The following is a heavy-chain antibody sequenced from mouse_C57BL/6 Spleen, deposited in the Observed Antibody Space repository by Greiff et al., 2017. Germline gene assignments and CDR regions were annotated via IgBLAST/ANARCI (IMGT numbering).Heavy chain of an antibody. Sequence: EVQRVESGPGLVKPSQSLSLTCSVTGYSITSGYYWNWIRQFPGNKLEWMGYISYDGSNNYNPSLKNRISITRDTSKNQFFLKLNSVTTEDTATYYCAREFITTYYFDYWGQGTTLTVSS. D-gene: IGHD1-1*01. CDR2: ISYDGSN. J-gene: IGHJ2*01. CDR3: AREFITTYYFDY. CDR1: GYSITSGYY. V-gene: IGHV3-6*01.